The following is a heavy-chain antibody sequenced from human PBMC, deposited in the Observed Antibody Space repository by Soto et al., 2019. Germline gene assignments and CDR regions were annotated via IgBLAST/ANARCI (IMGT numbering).Heavy chain of an antibody. CDR2: FDVGNGDT. Sequence: ASVKVSCKASGYIFTNYAIHWVRQAPGQRLEWMGWFDVGNGDTKYSQKFQGRVTITTDTSASTAYMELSSLRSEDTAVYYCAKLYSEVAPVSYYFDYWGQGTLVTVSS. J-gene: IGHJ4*02. V-gene: IGHV1-3*01. CDR3: AKLYSEVAPVSYYFDY. CDR1: GYIFTNYA. D-gene: IGHD5-12*01.